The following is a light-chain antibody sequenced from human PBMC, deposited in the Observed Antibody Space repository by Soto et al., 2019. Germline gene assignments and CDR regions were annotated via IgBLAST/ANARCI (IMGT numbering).Light chain of an antibody. CDR1: QSVSSSY. V-gene: IGKV3-20*01. CDR3: QQYGSSFT. Sequence: ETVVTQSPATLSVSPGERATLSCRASQSVSSSYLAWSQQKPGQAPRLLIYGASSRATGIPDRFSGSGSGTDFTLTISRLEPEDFAVDYCQQYGSSFTFGPGTKVD. J-gene: IGKJ3*01. CDR2: GAS.